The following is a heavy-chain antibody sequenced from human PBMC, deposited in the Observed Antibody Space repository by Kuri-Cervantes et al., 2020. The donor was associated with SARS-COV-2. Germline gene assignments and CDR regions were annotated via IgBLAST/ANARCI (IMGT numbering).Heavy chain of an antibody. V-gene: IGHV3-73*01. CDR1: GFTFSSYW. CDR2: VRGKANNYAT. Sequence: LTCAASGFTFSSYWMSWVRQASGKGLEWVGRVRGKANNYATAYAASVKGRFTISRDDLKNMAYLQMNSLKTEDTAVYYCTTLIDYWGQGALVTVSS. CDR3: TTLIDY. J-gene: IGHJ4*02.